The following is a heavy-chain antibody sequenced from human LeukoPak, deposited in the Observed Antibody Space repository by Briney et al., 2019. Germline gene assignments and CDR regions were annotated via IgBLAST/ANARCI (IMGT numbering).Heavy chain of an antibody. J-gene: IGHJ4*02. CDR3: ARVGYIGSSWLFDY. CDR2: IYTTGRT. V-gene: IGHV4-4*07. D-gene: IGHD1-26*01. CDR1: GGSNTSYY. Sequence: PSETLSLTCTVSGGSNTSYYWGWVRQPAGKGLEWIGRIYTTGRTDHHPSLNSRLAMSVDTSKNQFSLNLSSVTAADTAVYYCARVGYIGSSWLFDYWGQGALVIVSS.